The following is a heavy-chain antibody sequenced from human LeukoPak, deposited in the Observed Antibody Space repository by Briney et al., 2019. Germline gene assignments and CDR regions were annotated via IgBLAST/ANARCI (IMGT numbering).Heavy chain of an antibody. CDR2: IYHSGST. D-gene: IGHD3-10*01. CDR3: ARDVFYYGSGSYYAAFDY. CDR1: GYSISSGYY. V-gene: IGHV4-38-2*02. J-gene: IGHJ4*02. Sequence: SETLSLTCTVSGYSISSGYYWGWIRQPPGKGLEWIGSIYHSGSTYYNPSLKSRVTISVDTSKNQFSLKLSSVTAADTAVYYCARDVFYYGSGSYYAAFDYWGQGTLVTVSS.